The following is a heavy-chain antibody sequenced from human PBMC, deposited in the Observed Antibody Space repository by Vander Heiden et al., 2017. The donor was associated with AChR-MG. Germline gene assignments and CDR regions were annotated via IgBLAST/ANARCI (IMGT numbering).Heavy chain of an antibody. CDR2: INPNSGGT. J-gene: IGHJ4*02. D-gene: IGHD3-3*01. CDR3: ARATYYDFWSGYPNDY. Sequence: QVQLVQSGAEVKKPGASVKVSCKASGYTFTGYYMHWVRQAPGQGLEWMGWINPNSGGTNYAQKLQGRVTMTRDTSISTAYMELSRLRSDDTAVYYCARATYYDFWSGYPNDYWGQGTLVAVSS. CDR1: GYTFTGYY. V-gene: IGHV1-2*02.